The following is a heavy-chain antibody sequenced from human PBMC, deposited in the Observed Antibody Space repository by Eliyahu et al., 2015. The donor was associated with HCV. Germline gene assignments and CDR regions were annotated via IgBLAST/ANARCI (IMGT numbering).Heavy chain of an antibody. V-gene: IGHV2-26*01. CDR3: ARIRDGDYPYYYYGMDV. D-gene: IGHD4-17*01. CDR2: IFSNDEK. J-gene: IGHJ6*02. Sequence: QVTLKXSGPVLVKPTETLTLTCTXSGFXLXXARXGXXWIRXPPGKALEWLAHIFSNDEKSYSTSLKSRLTISKDTSKSQVVLTMTNMDPVDTATYYCARIRDGDYPYYYYGMDVWGQGTTVTVSS. CDR1: GFXLXXARXG.